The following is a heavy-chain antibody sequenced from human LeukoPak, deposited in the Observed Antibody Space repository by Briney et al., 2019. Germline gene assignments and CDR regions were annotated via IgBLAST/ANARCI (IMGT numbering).Heavy chain of an antibody. CDR1: GYPYSIYG. Sequence: GGSLRLPCAASGYPYSIYGMVCVRDAPGKGLEYVSGITSYGGTTYYGNSVKGRFTISRDNSKDTLYLQMGSLRTEDMAAYAPGTGPDWASDGCGQGSLVTVAS. CDR2: ITSYGGTT. D-gene: IGHD2-21*01. CDR3: GTGPDWASDG. V-gene: IGHV3-64*01. J-gene: IGHJ4*02.